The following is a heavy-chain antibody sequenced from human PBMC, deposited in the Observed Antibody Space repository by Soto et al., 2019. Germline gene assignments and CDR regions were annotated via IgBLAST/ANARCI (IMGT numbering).Heavy chain of an antibody. CDR2: IYHSGNT. V-gene: IGHV4-34*01. CDR3: ARYSALRFLGYYYGLDV. D-gene: IGHD3-3*01. J-gene: IGHJ6*02. CDR1: GGSFSDYY. Sequence: SETLSLTCAVYGGSFSDYYWTWIRQPPGKGLEWIGEIYHSGNTNYNPSLKSRVIISIDMSKNQFSLTLSSVTAADTAVYYCARYSALRFLGYYYGLDVWGQGTTVTVSS.